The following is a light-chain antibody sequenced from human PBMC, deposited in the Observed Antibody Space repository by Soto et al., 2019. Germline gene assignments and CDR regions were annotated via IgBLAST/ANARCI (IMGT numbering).Light chain of an antibody. J-gene: IGLJ2*01. CDR3: SSYAGANTVI. V-gene: IGLV2-8*01. CDR1: SSDVGGYNY. CDR2: EVN. Sequence: QSVLTQPPSASGSPGQSVTISCTGTSSDVGGYNYVSRYQQHPGKAPRLLIFEVNKRSSGVPDRFSGSKSANSASLTVSGLLTEDEADYYCSSYAGANTVIFGGGTKVTVL.